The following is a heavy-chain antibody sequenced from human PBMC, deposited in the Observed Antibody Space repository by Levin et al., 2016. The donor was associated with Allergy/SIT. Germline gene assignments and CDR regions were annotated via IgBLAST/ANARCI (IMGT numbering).Heavy chain of an antibody. D-gene: IGHD3-16*01. CDR1: GGTLSSNT. CDR3: AGDTSKYGSSGGFFDL. Sequence: SVKVSCKASGGTLSSNTITWVRQAPGQGLEWIGRIITVFGMPSYAQKFQGRVTITADESAATTYMELGRLTSEDTAIYYCAGDTSKYGSSGGFFDLWGRGTLVTVSS. CDR2: IITVFGMP. V-gene: IGHV1-69*13. J-gene: IGHJ2*01.